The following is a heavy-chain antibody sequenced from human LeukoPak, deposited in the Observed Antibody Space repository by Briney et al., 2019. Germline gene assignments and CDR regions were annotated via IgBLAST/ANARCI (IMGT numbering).Heavy chain of an antibody. J-gene: IGHJ3*02. D-gene: IGHD6-19*01. V-gene: IGHV3-30*18. CDR2: ISSDGSNK. Sequence: GGSLRLSCAASGIAFSIYGIQWVRQAPGKGLEWVAIISSDGSNKYYADSVQGRFTVSRDNPKNLVYLQMNSLRAEDTAVYYCAKDLSGRYRDAFDMWGQGTMVTVSS. CDR3: AKDLSGRYRDAFDM. CDR1: GIAFSIYG.